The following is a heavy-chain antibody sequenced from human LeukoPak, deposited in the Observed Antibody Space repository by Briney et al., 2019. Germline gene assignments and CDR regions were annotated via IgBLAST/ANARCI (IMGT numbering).Heavy chain of an antibody. CDR2: ISGSGGST. J-gene: IGHJ4*02. V-gene: IGHV3-23*01. D-gene: IGHD3-22*01. Sequence: GGSLRLSCAASGFTLSSYAMSWVRQAPGKGLQWVSAISGSGGSTYYADSVKGRFTISRDNSKNTLYLQMNSLRAEDTAVYYCAKAPRYYYDSSGYWDYWGQGTLVTVSS. CDR1: GFTLSSYA. CDR3: AKAPRYYYDSSGYWDY.